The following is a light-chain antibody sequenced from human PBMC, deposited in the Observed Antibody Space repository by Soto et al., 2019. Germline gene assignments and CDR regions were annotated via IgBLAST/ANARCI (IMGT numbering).Light chain of an antibody. CDR1: QSVLYSSNNLNY. CDR3: QQYLSGRFT. V-gene: IGKV4-1*01. CDR2: WAS. J-gene: IGKJ2*01. Sequence: DIVMTHSPDSLAVSLGERATINCKSSQSVLYSSNNLNYLAWYQQKPGQPPKLLISWASTRGSGVPDRFSGRGSGTDFTLTISSLQAEDVAVYFCQQYLSGRFTFGQGTKLEIK.